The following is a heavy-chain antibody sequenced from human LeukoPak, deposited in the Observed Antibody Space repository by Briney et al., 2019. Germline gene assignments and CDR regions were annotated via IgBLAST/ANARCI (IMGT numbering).Heavy chain of an antibody. CDR2: ISWDGGST. CDR3: AKDYCSSTSCDFDY. D-gene: IGHD2-2*01. CDR1: GFTFDDYA. Sequence: GGFLRLSCAASGFTFDDYAMHWVRQAPGKGLEWVSLISWDGGSTYYADSVKGRFTISRDNSKNSLYLQMNSLRAEDTALYYCAKDYCSSTSCDFDYWGQGTLVTVSS. V-gene: IGHV3-43D*04. J-gene: IGHJ4*02.